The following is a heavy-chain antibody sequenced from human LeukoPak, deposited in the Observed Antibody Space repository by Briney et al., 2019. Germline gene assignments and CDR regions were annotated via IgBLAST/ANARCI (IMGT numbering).Heavy chain of an antibody. CDR1: GYTFGDHG. Sequence: GGSLRLSCAGSGYTFGDHGMNWVRQAPGKGLEWVSGLNPNGGNIGYADSVKGRFTISRDNAKNSLYLQMNSLRAEDTAVYYCASGYGYYFDYWGQGTLVTVSS. CDR3: ASGYGYYFDY. J-gene: IGHJ4*02. CDR2: LNPNGGNI. D-gene: IGHD3-22*01. V-gene: IGHV3-20*04.